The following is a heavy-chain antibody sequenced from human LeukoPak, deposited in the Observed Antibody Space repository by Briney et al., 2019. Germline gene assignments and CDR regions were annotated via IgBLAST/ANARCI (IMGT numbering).Heavy chain of an antibody. CDR1: GFTFSSYW. CDR2: IKQDGSEK. V-gene: IGHV3-7*03. D-gene: IGHD1-26*01. CDR3: ARDRIVPPYYYYYGMDV. J-gene: IGHJ6*02. Sequence: GGSLRLSCAASGFTFSSYWMSWVRKAPGKGLEWVANIKQDGSEKYYVDSVKGRFTISRDNAKNSLYLQMNSLRAEDTAVYYCARDRIVPPYYYYYGMDVWGQGTTVTVSS.